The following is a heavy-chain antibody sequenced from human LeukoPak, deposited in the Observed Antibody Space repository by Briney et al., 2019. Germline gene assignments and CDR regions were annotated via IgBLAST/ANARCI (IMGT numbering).Heavy chain of an antibody. CDR2: IYSGGDT. CDR1: GFTVSSHF. Sequence: GGSLRLSCAASGFTVSSHFMTWVRQAPGKGLEWVSVIYSGGDTFYADSVKGRFTISRDNSENTLSLQMNSLRTDDTAVYYCARLPRYWGQGTLVTVSS. V-gene: IGHV3-66*02. J-gene: IGHJ4*02. CDR3: ARLPRY.